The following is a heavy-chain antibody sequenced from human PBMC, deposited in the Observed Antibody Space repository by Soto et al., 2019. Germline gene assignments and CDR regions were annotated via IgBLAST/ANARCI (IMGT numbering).Heavy chain of an antibody. J-gene: IGHJ4*02. V-gene: IGHV4-31*03. CDR2: IYYSGST. CDR1: GGSISSGGYY. Sequence: QVQLQESGPGLVKPSQTLSLTCPVSGGSISSGGYYWSWIRQHPGKGLEWIGYIYYSGSTYYNPSLKSRVTISVDTSKNQFSLKLSSVTAADTAVYYCARWVDFGLQLDYWGQGTLVTVSS. CDR3: ARWVDFGLQLDY. D-gene: IGHD4-4*01.